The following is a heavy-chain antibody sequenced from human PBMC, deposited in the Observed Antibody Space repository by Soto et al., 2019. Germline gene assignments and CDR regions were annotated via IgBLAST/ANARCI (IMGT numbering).Heavy chain of an antibody. J-gene: IGHJ4*02. V-gene: IGHV3-30*18. CDR1: GFTFSGYV. CDR2: ISDDGSNK. Sequence: PGGSLRLSCAASGFTFSGYVMHWVRQAPGKGLEWAAVISDDGSNKYYADSVKGRFTISRDNSKNTLYLQMNSLRAEDTGVYYCAKAYSSSWFYFDHWGQGTRVTVSS. CDR3: AKAYSSSWFYFDH. D-gene: IGHD6-13*01.